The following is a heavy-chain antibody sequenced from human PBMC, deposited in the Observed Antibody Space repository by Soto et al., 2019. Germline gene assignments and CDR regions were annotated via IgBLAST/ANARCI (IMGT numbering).Heavy chain of an antibody. D-gene: IGHD1-1*01. CDR3: VDFRNDRSELFAS. V-gene: IGHV4-39*01. CDR1: GGSITTSTYY. J-gene: IGHJ5*01. CDR2: INYSGST. Sequence: PSETLSHTCDVYGGSITTSTYYWGWIRLPPGKGLECIGVINYSGSTHYSPSLKDRVTMSVDTSKNHFSLKLTSVTAADTAVYYCVDFRNDRSELFASWSRRTLVTV.